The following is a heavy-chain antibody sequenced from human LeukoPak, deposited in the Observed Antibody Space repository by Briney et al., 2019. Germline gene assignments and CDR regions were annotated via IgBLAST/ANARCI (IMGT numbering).Heavy chain of an antibody. J-gene: IGHJ4*02. CDR1: GGSISSSSYY. Sequence: SETLSLTCTVSGGSISSSSYYWGWIRQPPGKGLEWIGSIYYSGSTYYNPSLKSRVTISVDTSKNQFSLKLSSVTAADTAVYYCARAGRGYSYGVILIDYWGQGTLVTVSS. V-gene: IGHV4-39*07. CDR3: ARAGRGYSYGVILIDY. CDR2: IYYSGST. D-gene: IGHD5-18*01.